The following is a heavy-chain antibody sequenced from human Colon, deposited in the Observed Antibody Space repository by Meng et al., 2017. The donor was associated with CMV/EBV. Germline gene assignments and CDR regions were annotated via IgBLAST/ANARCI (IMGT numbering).Heavy chain of an antibody. CDR1: GFTLSDHA. D-gene: IGHD3-22*01. V-gene: IGHV3-30*04. CDR2: ISYDGRNK. Sequence: GGSLRFSCAAPGFTLSDHAMHWVRQAPGEGLEWVALISYDGRNKYYADSVKGRFTISRDNSKNTVFLQIHSLRAEDTAVYSCAREDLYYDTSAYHAYYFHSWGQGTLVTVSS. J-gene: IGHJ4*02. CDR3: AREDLYYDTSAYHAYYFHS.